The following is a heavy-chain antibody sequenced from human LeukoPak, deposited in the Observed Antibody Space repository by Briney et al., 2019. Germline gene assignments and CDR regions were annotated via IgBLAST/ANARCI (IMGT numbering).Heavy chain of an antibody. J-gene: IGHJ4*02. Sequence: SETLSLTCTVSGGSINSGSHYWGWIRQPPGKGLEWIGSVYHDGSTYHNPSLKSRVTISVDTSKNQFSLKLSSVTAADTAVYYCARHLVVVPDYWGQGTLVTVSS. CDR2: VYHDGST. CDR3: ARHLVVVPDY. V-gene: IGHV4-39*01. D-gene: IGHD2-2*01. CDR1: GGSINSGSHY.